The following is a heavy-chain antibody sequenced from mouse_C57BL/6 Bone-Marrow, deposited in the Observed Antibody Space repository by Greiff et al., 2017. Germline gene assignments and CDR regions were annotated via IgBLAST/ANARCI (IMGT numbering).Heavy chain of an antibody. CDR1: GYAFTNDL. D-gene: IGHD1-1*01. J-gene: IGHJ2*01. Sequence: VQLQQSGAELVRPGTSVKVSCKASGYAFTNDLIEWVKQRPGQGLEWIGVINPGSGGTNYNEKFKGKATLTADKSSSTAYMQLSSLTSEDSAVYFCARLRGVSYWGQGTTLTVSS. CDR3: ARLRGVSY. V-gene: IGHV1-54*01. CDR2: INPGSGGT.